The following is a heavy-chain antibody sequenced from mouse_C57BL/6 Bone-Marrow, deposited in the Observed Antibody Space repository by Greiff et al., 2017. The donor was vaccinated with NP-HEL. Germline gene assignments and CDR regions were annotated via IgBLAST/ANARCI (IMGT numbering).Heavy chain of an antibody. CDR2: INPYNGDT. Sequence: VQLQQSGPELVKPGDSVKISCKASGYSFTGYFMNWVMQSHGKSLEWIGRINPYNGDTFYNQKFKGKATLTVDKSSSTAHMELRSLTSEDSAVYYCARCDLLWYLWFAYWGQGTLVTVSA. J-gene: IGHJ3*01. CDR3: ARCDLLWYLWFAY. V-gene: IGHV1-20*01. CDR1: GYSFTGYF. D-gene: IGHD2-1*01.